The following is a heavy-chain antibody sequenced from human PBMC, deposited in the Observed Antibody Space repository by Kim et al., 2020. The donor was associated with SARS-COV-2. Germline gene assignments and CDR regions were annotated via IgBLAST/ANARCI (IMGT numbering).Heavy chain of an antibody. Sequence: GGSLRLSCAASGFTFSSYAMSWVRQAPGKGLEWVSAISGSGGSTYYADSVKGRFTISRDNSKNTLYLQMNSLRAEDTAVYYCAKDRLFLIAAAGNWFDPWGQGTLVTVSS. CDR2: ISGSGGST. V-gene: IGHV3-23*01. CDR1: GFTFSSYA. J-gene: IGHJ5*02. D-gene: IGHD6-13*01. CDR3: AKDRLFLIAAAGNWFDP.